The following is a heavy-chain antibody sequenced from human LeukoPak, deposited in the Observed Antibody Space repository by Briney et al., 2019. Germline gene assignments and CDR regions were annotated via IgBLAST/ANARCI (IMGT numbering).Heavy chain of an antibody. Sequence: ASVKVSCKVSGYTLTELSMHWVRQAPGKGLEWMGGFGPEDGKTIYAQKFQGGVTMTEDTSTDTAYMELSSLRSEDTAVYYCATYYYGSGSWFDPWGQGTLVTVSS. CDR2: FGPEDGKT. V-gene: IGHV1-24*01. CDR1: GYTLTELS. D-gene: IGHD3-10*01. J-gene: IGHJ5*02. CDR3: ATYYYGSGSWFDP.